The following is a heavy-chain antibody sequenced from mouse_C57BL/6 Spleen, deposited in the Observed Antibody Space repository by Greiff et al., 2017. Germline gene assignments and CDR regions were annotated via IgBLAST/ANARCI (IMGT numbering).Heavy chain of an antibody. CDR1: GYTFTDYN. D-gene: IGHD1-1*01. CDR2: INPNNGGT. CDR3: ALITTVVATEFDY. Sequence: VQLQQSGPELVKPGASVKMSCKASGYTFTDYNMHWVKQSHGKSLEWIGYINPNNGGTSYNQKFKGKATLTVNKSSSTAYMELRSLTSEDSAVYYCALITTVVATEFDYWGQGTTLTVSS. V-gene: IGHV1-22*01. J-gene: IGHJ2*01.